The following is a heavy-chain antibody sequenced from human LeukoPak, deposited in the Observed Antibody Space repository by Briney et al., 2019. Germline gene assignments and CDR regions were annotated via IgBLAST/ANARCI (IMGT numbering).Heavy chain of an antibody. Sequence: GRCLRPSSAASGLTFSSYAMHSVRQAPGQGLGWVAFIRYDGSNKYYAESVKGRFTISRDNSKNALYLQMNSLRAEDTAVYYCAKGTVAAPDGYLDYWGQGTLVTVSS. V-gene: IGHV3-30*02. D-gene: IGHD4-23*01. CDR3: AKGTVAAPDGYLDY. J-gene: IGHJ4*02. CDR2: IRYDGSNK. CDR1: GLTFSSYA.